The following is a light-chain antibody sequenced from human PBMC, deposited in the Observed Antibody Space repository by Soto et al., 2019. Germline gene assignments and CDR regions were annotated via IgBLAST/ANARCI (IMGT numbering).Light chain of an antibody. CDR2: DVT. J-gene: IGLJ1*01. V-gene: IGLV2-11*01. CDR3: CSYAGAYTYV. CDR1: SSDVDDYNS. Sequence: QSVLTQPRSVSGSPGQSVTISCTGPSSDVDDYNSVSWYQQHPDKAPKFAIYDVTKRPSGVPDRFSGSKSGKTASLTISGLQAEDEGDYYCCSYAGAYTYVFGSGTKVTVL.